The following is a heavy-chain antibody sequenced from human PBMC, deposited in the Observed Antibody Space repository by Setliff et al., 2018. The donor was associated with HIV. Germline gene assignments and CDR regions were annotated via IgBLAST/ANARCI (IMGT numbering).Heavy chain of an antibody. CDR1: GGSISSSRYY. D-gene: IGHD3-3*01. CDR2: IYYSGST. Sequence: SETLSLTCTVSGGSISSSRYYWGWIRQPPGKGLDWIGYIYYSGSTYYNPSLKSRVTISLDTTTNQFALKLSSVTAADTAVYYCARLEYYYYMDVWGKGTKVTVSS. V-gene: IGHV4-39*01. J-gene: IGHJ6*03. CDR3: ARLEYYYYMDV.